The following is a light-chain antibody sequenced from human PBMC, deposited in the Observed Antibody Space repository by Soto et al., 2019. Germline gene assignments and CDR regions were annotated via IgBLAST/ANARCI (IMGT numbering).Light chain of an antibody. CDR3: QQTLSFPPT. CDR2: TGS. CDR1: QNVNNW. J-gene: IGKJ1*01. Sequence: DIQMTQFPSALSASVGDRVTITCRASQNVNNWLAWYQQKPGEAPKLLIFTGSLLHSGVPPRFSGSGSGTDFTLTISSLQPEDFATYYCQQTLSFPPTFGQGTKV. V-gene: IGKV1-12*01.